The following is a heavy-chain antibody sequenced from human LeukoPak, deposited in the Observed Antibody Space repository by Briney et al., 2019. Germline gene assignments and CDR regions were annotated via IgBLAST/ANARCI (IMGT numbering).Heavy chain of an antibody. V-gene: IGHV4-4*07. CDR3: ARDVRNCSGGSCYSRERDYYYYYYMDV. Sequence: PSETLSLTCTVSGGSISSYYWSWIRQPAGKGLEWIGRIYTSGSTNYNPSLKSRVTISVDTSKNQFSLKLSSVTAADTAVYYCARDVRNCSGGSCYSRERDYYYYYYMDVWGKGTTVTVSS. D-gene: IGHD2-15*01. CDR1: GGSISSYY. CDR2: IYTSGST. J-gene: IGHJ6*03.